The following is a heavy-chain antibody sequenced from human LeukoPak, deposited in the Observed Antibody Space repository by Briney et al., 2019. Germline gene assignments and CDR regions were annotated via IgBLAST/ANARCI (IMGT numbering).Heavy chain of an antibody. Sequence: SQTLPLTCTVSGGSISSGGYYWSWIRQHPGKGLEWIGYIYYSGSTYYNPSLKSRVTISVDTSKNQFSLKLSSVTAADTAVYYCARRVGATNYNWFDPWGQGTLVTVSS. CDR3: ARRVGATNYNWFDP. J-gene: IGHJ5*02. CDR2: IYYSGST. V-gene: IGHV4-31*03. CDR1: GGSISSGGYY. D-gene: IGHD1-26*01.